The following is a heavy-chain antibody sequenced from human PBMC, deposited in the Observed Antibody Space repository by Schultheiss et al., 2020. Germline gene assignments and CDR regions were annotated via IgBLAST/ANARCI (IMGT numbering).Heavy chain of an antibody. CDR2: IYHSGST. CDR1: GGSISSGGYS. J-gene: IGHJ4*03. V-gene: IGHV4-30-2*01. Sequence: SETLSLTCAVSGGSISSGGYSWSWIRQPPGKGLEWIGYIYHSGSTYYNPSLKSRVTISVDRSKNQFSLKLSSVTAADTAVYYCARVDIVATTFDYWGQGTMVTVSS. D-gene: IGHD5-12*01. CDR3: ARVDIVATTFDY.